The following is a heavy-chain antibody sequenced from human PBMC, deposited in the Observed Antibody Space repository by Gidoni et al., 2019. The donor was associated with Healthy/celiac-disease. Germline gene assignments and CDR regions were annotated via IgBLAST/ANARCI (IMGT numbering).Heavy chain of an antibody. Sequence: QVQLQQRGAGLLKPSETLSLTCAVYGGSFSGYYWSWIRQPPGKGLEWIGEINHSGSTNYNPSLKSRVTISVDTSKNQFSLKLSSVTAADTAVYYCASDYGDLRSFDYWGQGTLVTVSS. V-gene: IGHV4-34*01. D-gene: IGHD4-17*01. CDR3: ASDYGDLRSFDY. J-gene: IGHJ4*02. CDR1: GGSFSGYY. CDR2: INHSGST.